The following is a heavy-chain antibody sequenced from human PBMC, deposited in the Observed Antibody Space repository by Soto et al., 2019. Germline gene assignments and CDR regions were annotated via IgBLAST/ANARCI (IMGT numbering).Heavy chain of an antibody. CDR3: AKDVYGDLDY. D-gene: IGHD4-17*01. Sequence: EVQLVESGGGLVQPGRSLRLSCTTSGFTFGDYTMGWVRQAPGKGLEWVSAISGSGGSTYYADSVKGRFTISRDNSKNTLYLQMNSLRAEDTAVYYCAKDVYGDLDYWGQGTLVTVSS. V-gene: IGHV3-23*04. CDR2: ISGSGGST. J-gene: IGHJ4*02. CDR1: GFTFGDYT.